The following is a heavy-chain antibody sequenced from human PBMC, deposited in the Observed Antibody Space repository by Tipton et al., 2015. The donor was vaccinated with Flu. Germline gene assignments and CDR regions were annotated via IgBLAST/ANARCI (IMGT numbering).Heavy chain of an antibody. CDR3: ARASGSGSYVIFDY. CDR1: GGSIRGYY. CDR2: VYYTGST. Sequence: TLSLTCTVSGGSIRGYYWNWIRQFPGKGLEWIGFVYYTGSTNYKSSLKSRVTISTDTFTNQVSLKMSSVTAAGTAVYYCARASGSGSYVIFDYWGQGTLVPVSS. J-gene: IGHJ4*02. D-gene: IGHD3-10*01. V-gene: IGHV4-59*12.